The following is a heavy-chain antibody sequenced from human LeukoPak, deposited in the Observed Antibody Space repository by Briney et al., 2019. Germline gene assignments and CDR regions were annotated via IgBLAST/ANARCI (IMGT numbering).Heavy chain of an antibody. CDR2: IYTSEFT. V-gene: IGHV4-4*07. Sequence: SETLSLTCTVSGGSISGYYWSWIRQPAGKGLELIGRIYTSEFTNYNPSLKSRVIMSVDASKNQFSLKLNSVTAADTAVYYCARALSRSSSWEFDPWGQGILVTVSS. CDR1: GGSISGYY. J-gene: IGHJ5*02. D-gene: IGHD6-13*01. CDR3: ARALSRSSSWEFDP.